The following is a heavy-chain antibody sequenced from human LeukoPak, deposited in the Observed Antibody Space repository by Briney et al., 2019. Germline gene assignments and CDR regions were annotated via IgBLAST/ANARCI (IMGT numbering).Heavy chain of an antibody. CDR2: IYTSGST. V-gene: IGHV4-4*07. Sequence: SETLSLTCTVSGGSISSYYWSWIRQPAGKGLEWIGRIYTSGSTNYNPSLKSRVTMSVDTSKNQFSLKLSSVTAADTAVYYCARYTYYDILTGYYQNAFDIWGQGTMVTVSS. CDR1: GGSISSYY. J-gene: IGHJ3*02. D-gene: IGHD3-9*01. CDR3: ARYTYYDILTGYYQNAFDI.